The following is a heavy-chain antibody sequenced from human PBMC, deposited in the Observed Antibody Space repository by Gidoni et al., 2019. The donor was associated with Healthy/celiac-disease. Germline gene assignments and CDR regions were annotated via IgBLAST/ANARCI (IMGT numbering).Heavy chain of an antibody. CDR3: ARDSAYYYDSSGYMDV. D-gene: IGHD3-22*01. CDR1: GFTCSSYA. CDR2: ISYDGSNK. V-gene: IGHV3-30-3*01. J-gene: IGHJ6*02. Sequence: QVQLVESGGGVVQPGRSLRLSCAASGFTCSSYALHGVRQAPGKGLEWVAVISYDGSNKYYADSVKGRFTISRDNSKNTLYLQMNSLRAEDTAVYYCARDSAYYYDSSGYMDVWGQGTTVTVSS.